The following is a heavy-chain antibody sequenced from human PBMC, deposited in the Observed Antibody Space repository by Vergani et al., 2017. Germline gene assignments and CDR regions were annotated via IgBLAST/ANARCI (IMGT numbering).Heavy chain of an antibody. Sequence: QVQLVQSGAEVKKPGASVKVSCKASGYTFTGYYMHWVRQAPGQGLEWMGWINPNSGGTNYAQKFQGRVTMTRDKSISTAYMELSRLRSDETAVYYGARDRIVVVVPAASDYYYYMDVWGKGTTVTVSS. D-gene: IGHD2-2*01. J-gene: IGHJ6*03. CDR1: GYTFTGYY. CDR2: INPNSGGT. V-gene: IGHV1-2*02. CDR3: ARDRIVVVVPAASDYYYYMDV.